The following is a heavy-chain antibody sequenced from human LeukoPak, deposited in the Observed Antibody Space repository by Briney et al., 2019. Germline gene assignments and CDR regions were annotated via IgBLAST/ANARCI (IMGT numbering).Heavy chain of an antibody. V-gene: IGHV4-34*01. CDR2: INHSGST. D-gene: IGHD3-10*01. Sequence: SETLSLTCAVYGGSFSGYYWSWIRQPPGKGLEWIGEINHSGSTNYNPSLKSRVTISVDTSKNQFSLKLSSVTAADTAVYYCASRFGMVRGYDYWGQGTLVTVSS. J-gene: IGHJ4*02. CDR1: GGSFSGYY. CDR3: ASRFGMVRGYDY.